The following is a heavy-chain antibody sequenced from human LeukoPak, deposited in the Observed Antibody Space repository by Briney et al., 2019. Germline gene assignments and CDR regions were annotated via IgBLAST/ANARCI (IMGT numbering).Heavy chain of an antibody. D-gene: IGHD3-9*01. CDR1: GFTFSSYG. CDR3: ARDGHYDILTGYFQD. Sequence: PGRSLRLSCAASGFTFSSYGMHWVRQAPGRGLEWVAVIWYDGSNKYYADSVKGRFTISRDNSKNTLYLQMNSLRAEDTAVYYCARDGHYDILTGYFQDWGQGTLVTVSS. V-gene: IGHV3-33*01. CDR2: IWYDGSNK. J-gene: IGHJ1*01.